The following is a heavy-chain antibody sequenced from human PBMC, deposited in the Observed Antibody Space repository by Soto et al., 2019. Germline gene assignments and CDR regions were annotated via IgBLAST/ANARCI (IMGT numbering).Heavy chain of an antibody. V-gene: IGHV5-10-1*01. CDR1: GYSFTSYW. CDR2: IDPSDSYT. CDR3: ARQTIFGVVIIPHYYYYGMDV. D-gene: IGHD3-3*01. J-gene: IGHJ6*02. Sequence: PGESLKISCKGSGYSFTSYWISWVRQMPGKGLEWVGRIDPSDSYTNYSPSFQGHVTISADKSISTAYLQWSSLKASDTAMYYCARQTIFGVVIIPHYYYYGMDVWGQGTTVTVSS.